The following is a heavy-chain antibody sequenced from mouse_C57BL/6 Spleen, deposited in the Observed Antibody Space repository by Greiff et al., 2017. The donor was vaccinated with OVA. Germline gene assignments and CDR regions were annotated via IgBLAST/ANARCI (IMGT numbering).Heavy chain of an antibody. D-gene: IGHD4-1*01. CDR1: GYSITSGYY. CDR2: ISYDGSN. V-gene: IGHV3-6*01. Sequence: ESGPGLVKPSQSLSLTCSVTGYSITSGYYWNWIRQFPGNKLEWMGYISYDGSNNYNPSLKNRISITRDTSKNQFFLKLNSVTTEDTATYYCARDETGLFAYWGQGTLVTVSA. CDR3: ARDETGLFAY. J-gene: IGHJ3*01.